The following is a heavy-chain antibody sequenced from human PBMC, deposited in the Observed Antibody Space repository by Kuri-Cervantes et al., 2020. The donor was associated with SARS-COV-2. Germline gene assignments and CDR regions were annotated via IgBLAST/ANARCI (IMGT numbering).Heavy chain of an antibody. D-gene: IGHD7-27*01. J-gene: IGHJ5*02. CDR2: TYYRSKWYD. CDR1: GDSVSSKIAA. V-gene: IGHV6-1*01. CDR3: ARGTNWPPDGWFDP. Sequence: SQTLSLTCAISGDSVSSKIAAWNWIRQSPSRGLEWLGRTYYRSKWYDDYAVSVKSRISINPDTSKNQFSLHLNSVTPEDTAVYYCARGTNWPPDGWFDPWGLGTLVTVSS.